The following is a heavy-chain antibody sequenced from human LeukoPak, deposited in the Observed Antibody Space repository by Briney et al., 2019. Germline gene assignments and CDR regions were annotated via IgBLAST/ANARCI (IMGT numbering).Heavy chain of an antibody. D-gene: IGHD6-19*01. CDR2: VSTDGDT. Sequence: GGSLRLSCAASGFTFSRYAMSWVRQAPGKGLEWVSSVSTDGDTYYTDSVKGRFTISRDVSRNTLFLKMISLRAEDTALYYCARSRSGSVAGTSDYWGQGTLVIVSS. J-gene: IGHJ4*02. CDR1: GFTFSRYA. V-gene: IGHV3-23*01. CDR3: ARSRSGSVAGTSDY.